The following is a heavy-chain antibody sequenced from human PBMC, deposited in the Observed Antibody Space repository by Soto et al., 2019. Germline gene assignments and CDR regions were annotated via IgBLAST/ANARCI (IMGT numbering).Heavy chain of an antibody. CDR1: GYTFTSYG. V-gene: IGHV1-18*01. Sequence: ASVKVSCKASGYTFTSYGISWVRQAPGQGLEWMGWISAYNGNTNYAQKLQGRVTMTTDTSTSTAYMELRSLRSDDTAVYYCARERLQQLVLVGWFDPWGQGTLVTVSS. J-gene: IGHJ5*02. D-gene: IGHD6-13*01. CDR2: ISAYNGNT. CDR3: ARERLQQLVLVGWFDP.